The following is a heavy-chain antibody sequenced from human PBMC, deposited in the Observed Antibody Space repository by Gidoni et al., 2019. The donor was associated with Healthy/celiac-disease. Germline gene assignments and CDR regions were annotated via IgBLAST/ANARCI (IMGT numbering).Heavy chain of an antibody. J-gene: IGHJ3*02. V-gene: IGHV4-39*01. Sequence: QLQLQESGPGLVKPSETLSLTCTVSGGSISSSSYYWGWIRQPPGKGLEWIGSIYYSGSTYYNPSLKSRVTISVDTSKNQFSLKLSSVTAADTAVYYCAREGKRHAFDIWGQGTMVTVSS. CDR3: AREGKRHAFDI. CDR1: GGSISSSSYY. CDR2: IYYSGST. D-gene: IGHD3-10*01.